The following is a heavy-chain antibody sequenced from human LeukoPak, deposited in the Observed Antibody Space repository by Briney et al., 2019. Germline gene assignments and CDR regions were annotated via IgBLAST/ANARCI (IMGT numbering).Heavy chain of an antibody. V-gene: IGHV1-69*02. D-gene: IGHD7-27*01. J-gene: IGHJ4*02. CDR1: GGTFSSYT. CDR2: IIPMLGIA. Sequence: SVKVSCKASGGTFSSYTISWVRQAPGQGLEWMGRIIPMLGIANYAQKFQGRVTITADKSTSTAYMELSSLRSEDTAVYYCARGGQEANWGSTRYWGQGTLVTVSS. CDR3: ARGGQEANWGSTRY.